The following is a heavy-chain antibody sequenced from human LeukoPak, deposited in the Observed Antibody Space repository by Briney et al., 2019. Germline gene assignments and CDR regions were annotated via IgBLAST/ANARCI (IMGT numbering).Heavy chain of an antibody. CDR2: IYYSGST. Sequence: PSETLSLTCTVSGGSISSSSYYWGWIRQPPGKGLEWIGSIYYSGSTYYNPSLKSRVTISVDTSKNQFSLKLSSVTAADTAVYYCARPPVSGSGWYYFDYWGQGTLVTVSS. D-gene: IGHD6-19*01. CDR3: ARPPVSGSGWYYFDY. J-gene: IGHJ4*02. CDR1: GGSISSSSYY. V-gene: IGHV4-39*01.